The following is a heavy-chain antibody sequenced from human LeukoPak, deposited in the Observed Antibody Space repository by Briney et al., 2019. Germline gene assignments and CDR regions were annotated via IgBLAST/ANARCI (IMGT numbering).Heavy chain of an antibody. D-gene: IGHD3-9*01. CDR2: AFYSGGT. CDR1: GGSIGSYH. Sequence: PSETLSLTCTVSGGSIGSYHWNWIRQPPGKGLEWIGIAFYSGGTNYNPSLKSRVAISGDTSKNQFALKLSSVTAADTAVYYCAREWYYDILTGYYRSAFDYWGQGTQVTVSS. J-gene: IGHJ4*02. CDR3: AREWYYDILTGYYRSAFDY. V-gene: IGHV4-59*01.